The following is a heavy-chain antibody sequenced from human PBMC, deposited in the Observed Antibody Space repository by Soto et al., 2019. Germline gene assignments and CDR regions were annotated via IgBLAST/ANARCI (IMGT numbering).Heavy chain of an antibody. CDR1: GFTFSSYG. D-gene: IGHD6-13*01. J-gene: IGHJ4*02. V-gene: IGHV3-48*01. Sequence: EVQLVESGGGLVQPGGSLGLSCAASGFTFSSYGMNWVRQTPGKGLEWVSYISIGSTNIHYADSVKGRFTISRDNAKNSLYLQMNSLGAEDTAVYYCARGAAGNAYFWGQGIPVTVSS. CDR2: ISIGSTNI. CDR3: ARGAAGNAYF.